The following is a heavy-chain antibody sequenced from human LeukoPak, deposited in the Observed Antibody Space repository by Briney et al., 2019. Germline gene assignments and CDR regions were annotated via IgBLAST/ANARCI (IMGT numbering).Heavy chain of an antibody. D-gene: IGHD2-2*01. CDR1: GGSFSGYY. V-gene: IGHV4-34*01. CDR2: INHSGST. Sequence: SETLSLTCAVYGGSFSGYYWSWIRQPPGKGLEWIGEINHSGSTNYNPSLKSRVTISVDTSKNQFSLKLSSVTAADTAVYCCARRGGYCSSTSCYALDYWGQGTLVTVSS. CDR3: ARRGGYCSSTSCYALDY. J-gene: IGHJ4*02.